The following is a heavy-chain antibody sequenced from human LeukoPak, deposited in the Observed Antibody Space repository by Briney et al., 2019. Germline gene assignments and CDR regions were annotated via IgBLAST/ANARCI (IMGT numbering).Heavy chain of an antibody. Sequence: GASVKVSCKASGYTFTSYGISWVRQAPGQGLEWMGWISAYNGNTNYAQKLQGRVTMTTDTSTSTAYMELRSLRSDDTAVYYCASGSYYYGSGSLPIDYWGQGTLVTVSS. CDR3: ASGSYYYGSGSLPIDY. D-gene: IGHD3-10*01. CDR1: GYTFTSYG. CDR2: ISAYNGNT. V-gene: IGHV1-18*01. J-gene: IGHJ4*02.